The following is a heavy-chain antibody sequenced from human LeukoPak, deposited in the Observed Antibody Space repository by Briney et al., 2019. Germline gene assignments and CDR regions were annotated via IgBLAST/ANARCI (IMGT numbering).Heavy chain of an antibody. D-gene: IGHD3-3*01. CDR1: GFTFSSYW. CDR2: INTDGSST. CDR3: ARGGGITIFGVVPDYYYYYMDV. V-gene: IGHV3-74*01. Sequence: GGSLRLSSAASGFTFSSYWMHWVRQAPGKGLVWVSRINTDGSSTSYADSVKGRFTISRDNAKNTLYLQMNSLRAEDTAVYYCARGGGITIFGVVPDYYYYYMDVWGKGTTVTVSS. J-gene: IGHJ6*03.